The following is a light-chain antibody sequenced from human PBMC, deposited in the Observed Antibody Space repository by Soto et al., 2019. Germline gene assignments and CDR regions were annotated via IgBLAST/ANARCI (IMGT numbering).Light chain of an antibody. CDR1: QSVSSN. CDR2: GAS. J-gene: IGKJ1*01. V-gene: IGKV3-15*01. Sequence: EIVMTQSPATLSVSPGERATLSCRASQSVSSNLAWYQQKPGQAPRLLIHGASTRATGIPARFSGSGSGTEFTLTISSLQAEDFAVYFWQQDQNLWTVGQGTKVEI. CDR3: QQDQNLWT.